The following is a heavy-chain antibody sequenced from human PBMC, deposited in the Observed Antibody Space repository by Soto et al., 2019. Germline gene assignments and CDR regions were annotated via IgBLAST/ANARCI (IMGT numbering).Heavy chain of an antibody. CDR1: GFTFSSYG. J-gene: IGHJ6*02. Sequence: GGSLRLSCAASGFTFSSYGMHWVRQAPGKGLEWVAVISYDGSNKYYADSVKGRFTISRDNSKNTLYLQMNSLRAEDTAVYYCAKDRVYSSSWYVEYYYYGMDVWGQGTTVTVSS. CDR2: ISYDGSNK. CDR3: AKDRVYSSSWYVEYYYYGMDV. V-gene: IGHV3-30*18. D-gene: IGHD6-13*01.